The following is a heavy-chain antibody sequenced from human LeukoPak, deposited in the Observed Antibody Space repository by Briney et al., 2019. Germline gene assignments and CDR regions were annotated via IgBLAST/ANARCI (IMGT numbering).Heavy chain of an antibody. Sequence: SETLSLTCTVSGGSITSYYWSWIRQPPGRGLEWIGYINYSGSTNYNPSLKSRVTISVDTSKNHFSLKLNSVTAADTAVYYCARRSSDWFDPWGQGTLVTVSS. D-gene: IGHD1-26*01. CDR2: INYSGST. CDR1: GGSITSYY. CDR3: ARRSSDWFDP. J-gene: IGHJ5*02. V-gene: IGHV4-59*01.